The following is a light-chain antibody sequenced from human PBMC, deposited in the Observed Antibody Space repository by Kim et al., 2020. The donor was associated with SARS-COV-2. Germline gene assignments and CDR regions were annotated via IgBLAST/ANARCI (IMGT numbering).Light chain of an antibody. CDR2: AKN. CDR1: SLRSYY. J-gene: IGLJ3*02. CDR3: NSRDSSGNHQV. Sequence: SSELTQDPAVSVALGQTVRITCQGDSLRSYYASWYQQKPGQAPILVIYAKNNRRSGIPDRFSGSSSGNTASLTITGAQAEDEADYYCNSRDSSGNHQVFGGGTQLTVL. V-gene: IGLV3-19*01.